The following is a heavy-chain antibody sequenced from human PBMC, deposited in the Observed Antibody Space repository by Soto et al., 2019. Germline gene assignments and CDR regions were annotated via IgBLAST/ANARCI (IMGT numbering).Heavy chain of an antibody. CDR1: GFTFANYD. J-gene: IGHJ6*02. Sequence: QVQLVESGGGVVQPGRSLRLSCAASGFTFANYDMHWVRQAPGKGLEWMALILHDGSAEYYADSVKGRFTISIDNSKSILYLQMNSLSAEDTGVYYCARSRDGYSFYFYYGMDVWGQGTTVTVFS. D-gene: IGHD4-4*01. V-gene: IGHV3-30*03. CDR3: ARSRDGYSFYFYYGMDV. CDR2: ILHDGSAE.